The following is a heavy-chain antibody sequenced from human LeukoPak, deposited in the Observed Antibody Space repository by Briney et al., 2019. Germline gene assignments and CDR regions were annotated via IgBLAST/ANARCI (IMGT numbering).Heavy chain of an antibody. Sequence: GGSLRLSCAASGFTFSSYAMSWVRQAPGKGLEWVSAISGSGGSTWYADSVKGRFTISRDNSKNTLYLQMNSLRAEDTAVYYCAKDLAYGGNSPFDYWGQGTLVTASS. D-gene: IGHD4-23*01. CDR3: AKDLAYGGNSPFDY. CDR1: GFTFSSYA. CDR2: ISGSGGST. V-gene: IGHV3-23*01. J-gene: IGHJ4*02.